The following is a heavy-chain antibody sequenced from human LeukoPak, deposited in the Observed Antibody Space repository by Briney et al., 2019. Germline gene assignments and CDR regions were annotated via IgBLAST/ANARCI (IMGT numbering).Heavy chain of an antibody. CDR3: ASTISSGGAFDI. Sequence: PSETLSLTCTVSGGSIGSGFYYWSWIRQPAGKGLEWIGRIYSSGSTNYNPSLKSRVTISVDTSKNQFSLNLSPVTAADTAVYYCASTISSGGAFDIWGQGTVVTVSS. V-gene: IGHV4-61*02. D-gene: IGHD3-22*01. CDR1: GGSIGSGFYY. CDR2: IYSSGST. J-gene: IGHJ3*02.